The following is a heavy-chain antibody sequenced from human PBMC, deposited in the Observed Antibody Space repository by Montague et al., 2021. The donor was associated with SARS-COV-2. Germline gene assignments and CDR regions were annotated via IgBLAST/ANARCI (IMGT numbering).Heavy chain of an antibody. CDR2: IYHSGNT. D-gene: IGHD2-15*01. CDR1: GYSISSGYY. V-gene: IGHV4-38-2*02. J-gene: IGHJ5*02. CDR3: ARERRYCSGGSCYSGWFDH. Sequence: SETLSLTCAVSGYSISSGYYWGWIRQPPGKGLEWIGSIYHSGNTYYNPSLKSRVTISVDTSKNQFSLKLSSVTAADTAVYYCARERRYCSGGSCYSGWFDHWGQGTLVTVSS.